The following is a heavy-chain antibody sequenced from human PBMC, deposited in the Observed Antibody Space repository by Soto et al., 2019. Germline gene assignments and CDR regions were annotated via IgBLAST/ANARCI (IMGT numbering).Heavy chain of an antibody. D-gene: IGHD2-15*01. CDR3: ARVRQEGYCSGGSCYPWFDP. Sequence: QVQLVQSGAEVKKPGASVKVSCKASGYTFTSYDINRVRQATGQGLEWMGWMNPNSGNTGYAQKFQGRVTMTRNTSISTAYMELSSLRSEDTAVYYCARVRQEGYCSGGSCYPWFDPWGQGTLVTVSS. CDR1: GYTFTSYD. V-gene: IGHV1-8*01. CDR2: MNPNSGNT. J-gene: IGHJ5*02.